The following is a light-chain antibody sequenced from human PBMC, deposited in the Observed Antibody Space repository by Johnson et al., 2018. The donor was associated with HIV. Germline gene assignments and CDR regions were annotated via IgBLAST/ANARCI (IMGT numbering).Light chain of an antibody. Sequence: QSVLTQPPSVSAAPGQKVTISCSGSSSNIGNNYVSWYQQLPGTAPKLLIYETNKRPSEIPDRFSGSKSGTSATLGITGLQTEDEADYYCGTWDSSLSAHYVFGSGTKV. CDR1: SSNIGNNY. V-gene: IGLV1-51*01. J-gene: IGLJ1*01. CDR3: GTWDSSLSAHYV. CDR2: ETN.